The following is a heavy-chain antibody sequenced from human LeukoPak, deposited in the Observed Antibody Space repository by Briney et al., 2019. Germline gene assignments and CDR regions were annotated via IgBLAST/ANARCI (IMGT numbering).Heavy chain of an antibody. CDR3: ARGGTYYYDSSGLREDFEHGMDV. Sequence: PSETLSLTCAVYGGSFSGYYWSWIRQPPGKGLEWIGEINHSGSTNYNPSLKSRVTISVDTSKNQFSLKLSSVTAADTAVYYCARGGTYYYDSSGLREDFEHGMDVRGQGTTVTVSS. V-gene: IGHV4-34*01. CDR2: INHSGST. D-gene: IGHD3-22*01. J-gene: IGHJ6*02. CDR1: GGSFSGYY.